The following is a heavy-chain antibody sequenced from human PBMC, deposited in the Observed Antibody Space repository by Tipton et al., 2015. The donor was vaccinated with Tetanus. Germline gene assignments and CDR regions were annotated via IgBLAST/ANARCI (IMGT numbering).Heavy chain of an antibody. CDR3: AGDGEKIMTSDRRQRRATKYYCHYGLDV. Sequence: TLSLTCTVSGGSLSGYHWNWIRQSPGKGLEWIGNIYHSESANYNPSLKSRVTISVDTSKNQITLTLKSVTAADTALYYCAGDGEKIMTSDRRQRRATKYYCHYGLDVWGQGTTVTVSS. CDR1: GGSLSGYH. J-gene: IGHJ6*02. CDR2: IYHSESA. V-gene: IGHV4-59*01. D-gene: IGHD3-10*01.